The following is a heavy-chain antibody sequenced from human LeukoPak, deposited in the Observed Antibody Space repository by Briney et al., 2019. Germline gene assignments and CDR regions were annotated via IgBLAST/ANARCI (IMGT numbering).Heavy chain of an antibody. Sequence: ASVKVSCKASGYTFTSYDINWVRQATGQGLEWMGWMNLNSGNTGYAQKFQGRVTMTRNTSISTAYMELSSLRSEDTAVYYCARGTYSSGWYWNYYYGMDVWGQGTTVTVSS. J-gene: IGHJ6*02. V-gene: IGHV1-8*01. CDR3: ARGTYSSGWYWNYYYGMDV. CDR2: MNLNSGNT. D-gene: IGHD6-19*01. CDR1: GYTFTSYD.